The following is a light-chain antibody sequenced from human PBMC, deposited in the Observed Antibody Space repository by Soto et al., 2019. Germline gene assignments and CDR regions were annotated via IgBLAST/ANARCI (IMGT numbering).Light chain of an antibody. J-gene: IGLJ2*01. V-gene: IGLV1-40*01. CDR1: SSNIGAGYD. CDR3: QSYDSSLSGWDVG. Sequence: QSVLTQPPSVSGAPGQRVTISCTGSSSNIGAGYDVHWYQQLPGTAPKLLIYGNSNRPSGVPDRFSGSKSGTSASLAITGLQAEDEDEYYCQSYDSSLSGWDVGFGGGTKLTVL. CDR2: GNS.